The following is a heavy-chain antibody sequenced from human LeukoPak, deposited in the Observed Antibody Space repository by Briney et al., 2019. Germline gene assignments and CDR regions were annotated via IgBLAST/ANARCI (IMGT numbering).Heavy chain of an antibody. CDR1: GFAFDDYA. CDR2: ISGDGGRT. V-gene: IGHV3-43*02. D-gene: IGHD4-17*01. Sequence: GSLRLSCAASGFAFDDYAMHWVRQAPGKGLEWVSLISGDGGRTYYADSVKCRFTISRDNSKNSLDMQMNSLRTEDTALYYCAKDPRPRDYGDYEGYIDYWGQGTLVTVSS. CDR3: AKDPRPRDYGDYEGYIDY. J-gene: IGHJ4*01.